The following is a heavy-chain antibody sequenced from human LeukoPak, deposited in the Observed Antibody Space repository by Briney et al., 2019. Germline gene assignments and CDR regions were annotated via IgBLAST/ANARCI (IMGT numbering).Heavy chain of an antibody. CDR1: GFTFSSYA. V-gene: IGHV3-23*01. CDR3: AKTSGYFDY. CDR2: ISGSGNT. Sequence: GGSLRLSCAASGFTFSSYAMSWVRQAPGKGLEWVSAISGSGNTYYADSVKGRFTISRDNSKNTLYLTMNSLRAEDTAVYYCAKTSGYFDYWGQGTLVTVSS. J-gene: IGHJ4*02.